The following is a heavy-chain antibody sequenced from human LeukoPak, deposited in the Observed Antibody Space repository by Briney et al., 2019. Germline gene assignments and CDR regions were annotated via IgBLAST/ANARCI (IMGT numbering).Heavy chain of an antibody. V-gene: IGHV3-23*01. CDR2: ISGSGGRT. Sequence: GGSLRLSCAASGFTFSSYAMSWVRQAPGKGLEWVSAISGSGGRTNYADSVKGRFTISRDISKNTLYLQMNSLRAEDTAVYYCAKAVPRTIFGVAIGYYFDYWGQGTLVTVSS. J-gene: IGHJ4*02. D-gene: IGHD3-3*01. CDR1: GFTFSSYA. CDR3: AKAVPRTIFGVAIGYYFDY.